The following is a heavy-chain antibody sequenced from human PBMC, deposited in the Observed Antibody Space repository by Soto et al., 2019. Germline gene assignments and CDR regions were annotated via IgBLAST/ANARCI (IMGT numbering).Heavy chain of an antibody. CDR1: GFTFTTYW. V-gene: IGHV3-74*01. CDR2: INGDGSST. CDR3: TRGPRASSTGTGAH. D-gene: IGHD1-1*01. J-gene: IGHJ4*02. Sequence: LRLSCAASGFTFTTYWMHWVRQVPGKGLVWVSRINGDGSSTTYADSVKGRFTISRDNAKNTLYLQMNSLRAEDTAVYYCTRGPRASSTGTGAHWGQGTLVTVSS.